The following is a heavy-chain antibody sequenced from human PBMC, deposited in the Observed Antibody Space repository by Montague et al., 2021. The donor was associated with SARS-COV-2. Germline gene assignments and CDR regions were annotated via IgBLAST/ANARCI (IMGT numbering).Heavy chain of an antibody. Sequence: SETLSLTCTLSGYSISSGYYWGWIRQPPGKGLEWIGSIYHSGSTYYNPSLKSRVTISVDTSKNQFSLKLSSVTAADTAVYYCARGVRYYDFWSGRAQTSPDYWGQGTLVTVSS. J-gene: IGHJ4*02. CDR3: ARGVRYYDFWSGRAQTSPDY. V-gene: IGHV4-38-2*02. D-gene: IGHD3-3*01. CDR1: GYSISSGYY. CDR2: IYHSGST.